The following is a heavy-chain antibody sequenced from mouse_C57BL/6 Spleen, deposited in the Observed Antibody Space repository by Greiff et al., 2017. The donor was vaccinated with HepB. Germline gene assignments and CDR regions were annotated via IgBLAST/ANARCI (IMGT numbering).Heavy chain of an antibody. CDR2: MYPGGGYT. D-gene: IGHD2-5*01. J-gene: IGHJ3*01. CDR1: GYTFTNYW. Sequence: QVQLQQSGAELVRPGTSVKMSCKASGYTFTNYWIGWAKQRPGHGLEWIGDMYPGGGYTNYNEKFKGKATLTADKSSSTAYMQFSSLTSEDSAIYYCARRDYSNWFAYWGQGTLVTVSA. V-gene: IGHV1-63*01. CDR3: ARRDYSNWFAY.